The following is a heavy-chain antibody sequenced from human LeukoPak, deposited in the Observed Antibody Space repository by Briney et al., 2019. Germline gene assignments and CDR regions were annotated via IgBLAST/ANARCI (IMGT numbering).Heavy chain of an antibody. J-gene: IGHJ3*02. CDR1: GYTFTSFS. CDR3: ASESGAFDI. D-gene: IGHD3-10*01. CDR2: INPSGGST. Sequence: ASVKVSCKASGYTFTSFSIHWVRQAPGQGLEWMGVINPSGGSTTYAQKFQGRVTMTGDESTSTAYMELSSLRSEDTAVYYCASESGAFDIWGQGTMVTVSS. V-gene: IGHV1-46*01.